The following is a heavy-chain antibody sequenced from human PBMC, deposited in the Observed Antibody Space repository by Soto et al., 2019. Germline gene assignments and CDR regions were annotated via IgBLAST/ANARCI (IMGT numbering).Heavy chain of an antibody. D-gene: IGHD3-10*01. CDR2: INHSGST. Sequence: PSETLSLTCAGYCGSFSGYYWSWIRQPPGRGLEWIGEINHSGSTNYNPSLKSRVSISVGTSNNQFSLKLSSVTAADTAVYYCARGRGDGYNQHWYFDLWGRGTLVTVSS. CDR1: CGSFSGYY. V-gene: IGHV4-34*01. CDR3: ARGRGDGYNQHWYFDL. J-gene: IGHJ2*01.